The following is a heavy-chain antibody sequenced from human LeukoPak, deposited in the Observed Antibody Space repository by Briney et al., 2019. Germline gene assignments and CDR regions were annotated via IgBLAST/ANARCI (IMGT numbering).Heavy chain of an antibody. Sequence: GGSLRLSCAASGFTFSSYAMSWVRQAPGKGLEWVSAISGSGGSTYYADSVKGRFTISRDNSENTLYLQMNSLRAEDTAVYYCAKAPSIVVVTAIPHWGQGTLVTVSS. D-gene: IGHD2-21*02. CDR2: ISGSGGST. V-gene: IGHV3-23*01. J-gene: IGHJ1*01. CDR1: GFTFSSYA. CDR3: AKAPSIVVVTAIPH.